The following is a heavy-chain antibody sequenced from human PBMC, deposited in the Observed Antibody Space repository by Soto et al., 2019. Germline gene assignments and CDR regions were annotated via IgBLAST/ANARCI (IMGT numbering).Heavy chain of an antibody. V-gene: IGHV4-31*03. CDR2: IYYSGST. CDR3: ARDTFGSGSPFDY. D-gene: IGHD3-10*01. Sequence: PSETLSLTCTVSGASISNGGYYWSWIRQQPGKGPEWIGNIYYSGSTYYNPSLKSRVTISVDTSKNQFSLRLTSVTAADTAVYYCARDTFGSGSPFDYWGQGTLVTVSS. CDR1: GASISNGGYY. J-gene: IGHJ4*02.